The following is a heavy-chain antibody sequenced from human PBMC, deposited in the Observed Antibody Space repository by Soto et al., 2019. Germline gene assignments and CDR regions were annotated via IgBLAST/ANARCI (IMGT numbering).Heavy chain of an antibody. D-gene: IGHD3-22*01. V-gene: IGHV3-64D*06. Sequence: GGSLRLSCSASGFTFSIYAMHRVRQAPGKGLEYVSSISTNGGSTDYADSVKGRFTISRDNSKNTVYLQMSSLRVEDTAVYYCVKGEYYYDSSGYYPFDYWGQGT. J-gene: IGHJ4*02. CDR1: GFTFSIYA. CDR3: VKGEYYYDSSGYYPFDY. CDR2: ISTNGGST.